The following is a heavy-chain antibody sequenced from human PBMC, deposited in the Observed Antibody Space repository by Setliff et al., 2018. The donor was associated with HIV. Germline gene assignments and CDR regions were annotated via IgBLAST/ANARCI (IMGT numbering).Heavy chain of an antibody. J-gene: IGHJ3*02. D-gene: IGHD3-22*01. V-gene: IGHV4-34*01. CDR1: GGSFSGYY. CDR3: ARDGDFYDGSGHYSVLDAFDM. Sequence: PSETLSLTCAVYGGSFSGYYWSWIRQPPQKRLEWIGEINHGGDTNYNPSLKSRVTISVDTSKNQFSLKLSSVTAADTAVYYCARDGDFYDGSGHYSVLDAFDMWGQGTKVTVSS. CDR2: INHGGDT.